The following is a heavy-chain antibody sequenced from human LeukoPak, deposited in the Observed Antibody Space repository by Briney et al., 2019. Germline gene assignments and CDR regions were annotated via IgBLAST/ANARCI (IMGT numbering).Heavy chain of an antibody. D-gene: IGHD3-16*01. CDR2: ISHDGSNK. J-gene: IGHJ3*01. CDR1: GFTLSSYA. Sequence: GGSLRLSCAASGFTLSSYAMHWVRQAPGKGLEWVAVISHDGSNKYYVDSVKGRFTISRDNAKNTLYLQMSSLRAEDTAVYYCARDFLHLGGWGQGTMVTVSS. V-gene: IGHV3-30*03. CDR3: ARDFLHLGG.